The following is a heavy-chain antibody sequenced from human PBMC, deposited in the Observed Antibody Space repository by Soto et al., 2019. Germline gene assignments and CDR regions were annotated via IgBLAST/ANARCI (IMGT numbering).Heavy chain of an antibody. V-gene: IGHV3-23*01. D-gene: IGHD3-9*01. J-gene: IGHJ5*02. Sequence: PEGSLRLSCAASGFTFSSYAMSWVRQAPGKGLEWVSAISGSGGSTYYADSVKGRFTISRDNFKNTLYLQMNSLRAEDTAVYYCAKDPIGGGYFDPNWFDPWGQGTLVTVSS. CDR2: ISGSGGST. CDR3: AKDPIGGGYFDPNWFDP. CDR1: GFTFSSYA.